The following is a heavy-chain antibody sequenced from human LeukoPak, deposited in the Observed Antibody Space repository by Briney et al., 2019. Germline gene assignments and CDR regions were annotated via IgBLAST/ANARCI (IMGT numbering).Heavy chain of an antibody. Sequence: GGSLRLSCTVSGFTVSSDSMSWVRQAPGKGLEWVSVIYSGDRTYYADSVKGRFTISRDSSKNTLYLQMNNLRVEDTAVYYCERVSMSQYWGQGTLVTVSS. D-gene: IGHD5/OR15-5a*01. CDR3: ERVSMSQY. V-gene: IGHV3-53*01. CDR1: GFTVSSDS. CDR2: IYSGDRT. J-gene: IGHJ4*02.